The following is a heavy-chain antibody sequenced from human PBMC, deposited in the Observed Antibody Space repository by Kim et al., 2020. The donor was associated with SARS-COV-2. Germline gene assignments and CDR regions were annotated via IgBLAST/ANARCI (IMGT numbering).Heavy chain of an antibody. J-gene: IGHJ4*02. V-gene: IGHV3-23*01. CDR2: ITSSGTGI. CDR3: AKGSISNWSYFDY. CDR1: GFTVSSYD. D-gene: IGHD7-27*01. Sequence: GGSLRLSCEASGFTVSSYDMSWVRQAPRKGLECVSTITSSGTGIYYTASVKGRFTISSDNSKNTLYLQMNSLRAEDTAIYFCAKGSISNWSYFDYWGQGTLVTVSS.